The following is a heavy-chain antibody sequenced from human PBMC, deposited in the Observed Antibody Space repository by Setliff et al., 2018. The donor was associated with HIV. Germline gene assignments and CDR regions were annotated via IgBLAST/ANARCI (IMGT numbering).Heavy chain of an antibody. Sequence: SETLSLTCTVSGGSISSYYWSWIRQPPGKGLEWIGYIYYSGSTNYNPSLKSRITISVDTSKNQFSLKLSSVTAADAAVYYCARLTTTYYYDSSAYYHPVWGQGTLVTVSS. J-gene: IGHJ4*02. CDR3: ARLTTTYYYDSSAYYHPV. D-gene: IGHD3-22*01. V-gene: IGHV4-59*08. CDR1: GGSISSYY. CDR2: IYYSGST.